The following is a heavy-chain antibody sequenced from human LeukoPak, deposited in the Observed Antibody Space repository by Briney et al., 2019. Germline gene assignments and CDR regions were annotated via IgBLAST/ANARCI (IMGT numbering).Heavy chain of an antibody. D-gene: IGHD1-7*01. CDR2: ISSSGSTI. CDR3: ARDRTTRIHNWFDP. J-gene: IGHJ5*02. V-gene: IGHV3-11*04. Sequence: GGSLRLSCAASGFTFSDYYMSWIRQAPGKGLEWVSYISSSGSTIYYADSVKGRFTISRDNAKNSLYLQMNSLRAEDTAVYYCARDRTTRIHNWFDPWGQGTLVTVSS. CDR1: GFTFSDYY.